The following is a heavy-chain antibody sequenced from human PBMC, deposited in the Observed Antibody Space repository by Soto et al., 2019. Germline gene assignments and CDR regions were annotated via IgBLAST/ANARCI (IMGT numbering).Heavy chain of an antibody. Sequence: LSLTCSVSGGSIGNFYWSWIRQSPEKGLEWLGYVTQTNNANHNPSLTGRVTISVDTSKNQFSLKLSSVTAADTAVYYCARHVNGAYGEAFDIWGQGTMVTVSS. D-gene: IGHD4-17*01. CDR1: GGSIGNFY. CDR2: VTQTNNA. V-gene: IGHV4-59*08. CDR3: ARHVNGAYGEAFDI. J-gene: IGHJ3*02.